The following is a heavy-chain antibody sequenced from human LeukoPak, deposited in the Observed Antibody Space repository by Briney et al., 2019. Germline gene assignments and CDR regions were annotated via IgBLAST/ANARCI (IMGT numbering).Heavy chain of an antibody. J-gene: IGHJ5*02. CDR1: GYTFTGYY. V-gene: IGHV1-2*02. Sequence: SVKVSCKASGYTFTGYYMHWVRQAPGQGLEWMGWISPNSGGTNYAQQFQGRVTMTRDTSISTAYMELSRLRSDDTAVYYCARDQRYCSGGSCYPDWFDPWGQGTLVIVSS. CDR2: ISPNSGGT. CDR3: ARDQRYCSGGSCYPDWFDP. D-gene: IGHD2-15*01.